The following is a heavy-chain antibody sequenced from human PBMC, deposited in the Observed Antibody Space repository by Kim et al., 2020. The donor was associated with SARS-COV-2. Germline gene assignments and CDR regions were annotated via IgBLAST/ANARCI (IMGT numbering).Heavy chain of an antibody. V-gene: IGHV1-2*02. CDR2: INPNSGGT. Sequence: ASVKVSCKASGYTFTGYYMHWVRQAPGQGLEWMGWINPNSGGTNYAQKFQGRVTMTRDTSISTAYMELSRLRSDDTAVYYCAGEVGATSGFGWFDPWGQGTLVTVSS. J-gene: IGHJ5*02. CDR3: AGEVGATSGFGWFDP. D-gene: IGHD1-26*01. CDR1: GYTFTGYY.